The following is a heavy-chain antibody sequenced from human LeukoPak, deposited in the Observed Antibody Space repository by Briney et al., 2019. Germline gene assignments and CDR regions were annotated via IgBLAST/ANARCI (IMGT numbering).Heavy chain of an antibody. D-gene: IGHD3-10*01. V-gene: IGHV1-69*05. Sequence: SVKVSCKASGGTFSSSAISWVRQAPGQGLEWMGGIIPMFDTTNYAQKFQGRVTITTDKSTSTAYMELSSLRSEDTAVYYCARELGTAYYGSGNYHYNALYYYLGVWGKGTTVTISS. CDR3: ARELGTAYYGSGNYHYNALYYYLGV. CDR2: IIPMFDTT. CDR1: GGTFSSSA. J-gene: IGHJ6*03.